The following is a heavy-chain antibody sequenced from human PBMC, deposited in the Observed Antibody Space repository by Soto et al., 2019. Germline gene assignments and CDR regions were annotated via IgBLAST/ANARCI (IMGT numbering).Heavy chain of an antibody. D-gene: IGHD6-19*01. Sequence: QVQLVESGGGVVQPGRSLRLSCAASGFTFSSYGMHWVRQAPGKGLEWVAIISYDGRSKLYADSVKGRLTISRDNSKNTLSLQMNSLRAEDSAVYYCAAEGGSSGSSSMDVWGQGTTVTVSS. J-gene: IGHJ6*02. V-gene: IGHV3-30*03. CDR1: GFTFSSYG. CDR3: AAEGGSSGSSSMDV. CDR2: ISYDGRSK.